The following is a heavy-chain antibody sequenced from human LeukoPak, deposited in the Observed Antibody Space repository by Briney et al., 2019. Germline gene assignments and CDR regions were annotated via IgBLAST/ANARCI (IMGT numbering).Heavy chain of an antibody. V-gene: IGHV3-23*01. CDR3: ANPILPEVVVAVSDAFDI. D-gene: IGHD2-15*01. CDR2: ISGSGGST. Sequence: PGGSLRLSCAASGFTLSSYAMRWVRQAPGKGLEWVSAISGSGGSTYYADSVKGRFTNSRDNSKNTLYLQMNSLRAEDTAVYYCANPILPEVVVAVSDAFDIWGQGTMVTVSS. CDR1: GFTLSSYA. J-gene: IGHJ3*02.